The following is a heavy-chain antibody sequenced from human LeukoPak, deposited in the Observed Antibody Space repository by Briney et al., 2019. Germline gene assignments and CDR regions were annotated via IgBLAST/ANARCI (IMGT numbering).Heavy chain of an antibody. CDR2: ISAYNGNT. CDR1: GYTFTSYG. Sequence: WASVKVSCKASGYTFTSYGTSWVRQAPGQGLEWMGWISAYNGNTNYAQKLQGRVTMTTDTSTSTAYMELRSLRSDDTAVYYCARDPSREIYGGLYFDYWGQGTLVTVSS. D-gene: IGHD4-23*01. J-gene: IGHJ4*02. CDR3: ARDPSREIYGGLYFDY. V-gene: IGHV1-18*01.